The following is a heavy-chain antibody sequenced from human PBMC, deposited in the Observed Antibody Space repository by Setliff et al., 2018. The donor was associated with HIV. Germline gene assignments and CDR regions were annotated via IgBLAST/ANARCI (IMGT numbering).Heavy chain of an antibody. CDR3: AKDAYYYGSGIDYYYMDV. J-gene: IGHJ6*03. V-gene: IGHV3-23*03. CDR1: GFTFSSYA. CDR2: IYSGGSRT. D-gene: IGHD3-10*01. Sequence: GGSLRLSCAASGFTFSSYAMSWVRQAPGKGLEWVSVIYSGGSRTYYADSVKGRFTISRDNSKNTLYLQMNSLRAEDTAVYYCAKDAYYYGSGIDYYYMDVWGKGTTVTVSS.